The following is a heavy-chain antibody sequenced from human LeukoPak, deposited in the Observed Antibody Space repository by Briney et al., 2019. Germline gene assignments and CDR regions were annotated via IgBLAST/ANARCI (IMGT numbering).Heavy chain of an antibody. J-gene: IGHJ4*02. CDR1: GFTFSSYA. CDR3: ARGQRGSGFDY. V-gene: IGHV3-64*01. CDR2: ISSNGGST. Sequence: PGGSLRLSCAASGFTFSSYAMHWVRQAPGKGLEYVSAISSNGGSTYYANSVKGRFTISRDNSKNTLYLQMGSLRAEDMAVYYCARGQRGSGFDYWGLGTLVTVSS. D-gene: IGHD3-10*01.